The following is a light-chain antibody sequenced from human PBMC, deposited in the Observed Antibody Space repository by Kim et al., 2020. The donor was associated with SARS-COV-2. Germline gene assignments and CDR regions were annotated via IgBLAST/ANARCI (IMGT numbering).Light chain of an antibody. V-gene: IGKV3-15*01. CDR3: EKYNNWPPYT. CDR2: GAN. J-gene: IGKJ2*01. CDR1: QSVSSS. Sequence: VSRGERAALSLWARQSVSSSLAWFQQKPGEAPRLFSYGANTRGTGIAARFRGRGSGTEFTLTISSLQSEDIADYYCEKYNNWPPYTFGQGTKLEI.